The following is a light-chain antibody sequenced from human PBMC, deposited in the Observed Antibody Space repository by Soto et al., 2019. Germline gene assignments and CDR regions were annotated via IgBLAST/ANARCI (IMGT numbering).Light chain of an antibody. CDR2: DAS. J-gene: IGKJ4*01. Sequence: DIQLTQSPSFLSASVGDRVTITCRASQGISTFLAWYQQHPGTAPKRLIYDASNLQSGVPSRFSGSGSGTHFTLTISSLQPEDFATYFCQQTNSFPLTFGGGTKVDI. V-gene: IGKV1-9*01. CDR1: QGISTF. CDR3: QQTNSFPLT.